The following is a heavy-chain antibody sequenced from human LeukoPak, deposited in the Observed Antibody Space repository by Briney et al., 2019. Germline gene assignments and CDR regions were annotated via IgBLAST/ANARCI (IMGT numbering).Heavy chain of an antibody. CDR3: AKSAYCTSPSCPWIFDS. V-gene: IGHV3-48*01. D-gene: IGHD2-2*01. Sequence: GGSLRLSCAASGLTFSDYSMNWVRQAPGRGLEWVSYISSTSITFYADSVRGRSTISRDNAKNSLHLQMNSLRAEDTAVYYCAKSAYCTSPSCPWIFDSWGQGTLVTVSS. CDR2: ISSTSIT. J-gene: IGHJ4*02. CDR1: GLTFSDYS.